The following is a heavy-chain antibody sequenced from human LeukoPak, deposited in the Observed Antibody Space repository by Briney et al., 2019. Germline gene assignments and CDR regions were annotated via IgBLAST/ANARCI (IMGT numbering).Heavy chain of an antibody. CDR1: GGSIDITNY. Sequence: SGTLSLTCGVSGGSIDITNYWSWVRQAPGKGLEWIGEISHDGTTNYKPSLRSRVAMSLDRANNQFSLSLTSVTAANTAVYYCTREDRPFCPFAYWGQGVLVTVSS. D-gene: IGHD3-22*01. CDR3: TREDRPFCPFAY. CDR2: ISHDGTT. V-gene: IGHV4-4*02. J-gene: IGHJ4*02.